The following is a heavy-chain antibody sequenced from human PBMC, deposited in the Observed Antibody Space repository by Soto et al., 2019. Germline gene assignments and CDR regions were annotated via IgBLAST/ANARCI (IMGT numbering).Heavy chain of an antibody. Sequence: GGSLRLSCTASGFIFSNYEMNWVRQAPGKGLERVAYISVSGRTIYNADSVKGRFTISTDNAKKSLFLQMDSLRAEATAVYHVARDGCRDTPPAGLYSWFDPWGQGTQVTVSS. J-gene: IGHJ5*02. CDR2: ISVSGRTI. D-gene: IGHD5-18*01. CDR1: GFIFSNYE. V-gene: IGHV3-48*03. CDR3: ARDGCRDTPPAGLYSWFDP.